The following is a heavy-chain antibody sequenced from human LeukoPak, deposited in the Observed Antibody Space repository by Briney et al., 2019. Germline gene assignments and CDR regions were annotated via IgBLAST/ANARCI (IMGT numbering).Heavy chain of an antibody. J-gene: IGHJ6*03. CDR1: GGTFRTDS. CDR2: IIPIFGTP. V-gene: IGHV1-69*05. CDR3: ARVDRYHFYLDV. Sequence: ASVKVSCKASGGTFRTDSVTWVRQAPGQGLEWMGGIIPIFGTPNYAQKFKGRVKVTTDDATGTAYMELSSLMSEDTAIYYCARVDRYHFYLDVWGKGTPVTVSS.